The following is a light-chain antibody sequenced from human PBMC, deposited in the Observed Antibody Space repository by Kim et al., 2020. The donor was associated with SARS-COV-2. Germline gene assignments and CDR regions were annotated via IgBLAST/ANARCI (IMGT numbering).Light chain of an antibody. J-gene: IGLJ3*02. CDR2: GKN. CDR1: SLRSYY. V-gene: IGLV3-19*01. CDR3: NSRDSSGNHLV. Sequence: SSELTQDPAVSVALGQTVRITCQGDSLRSYYASWYQQKPGQAPVLVIYGKNNRPSGIPDRFSCSSSGNTASLTITGAQAEDEADYYCNSRDSSGNHLVFGGRTKLTVL.